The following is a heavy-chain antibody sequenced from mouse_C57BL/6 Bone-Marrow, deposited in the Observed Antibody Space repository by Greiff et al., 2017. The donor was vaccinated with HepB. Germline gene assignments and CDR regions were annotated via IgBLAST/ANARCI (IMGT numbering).Heavy chain of an antibody. CDR1: GYTFTSYW. Sequence: QVQLKQPGAELVKPGASVKLSCKASGYTFTSYWMHWVKQRPGQGLEWIGMIHPNSGSTNYNEKFKSKATLTVDKSSSTAYMQLSSLTSEDSAVYYCARERPSYYSNYVGFAYWGQGTLVTVSA. CDR2: IHPNSGST. D-gene: IGHD2-5*01. CDR3: ARERPSYYSNYVGFAY. V-gene: IGHV1-64*01. J-gene: IGHJ3*01.